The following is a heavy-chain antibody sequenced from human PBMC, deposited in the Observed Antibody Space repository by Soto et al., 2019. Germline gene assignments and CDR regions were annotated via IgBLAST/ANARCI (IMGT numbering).Heavy chain of an antibody. Sequence: GGSLRLSCEVSGFTFSMYSMSWVRQSPGKGLEWVAKIPQDGVDGHYADSVKGRFTISRDNAKNSLYLQMNSLRAEDTAVYYCARDLPRHIVVVTAIPNYYYGMDVWGQGTTVTVSS. CDR1: GFTFSMYS. V-gene: IGHV3-7*01. CDR3: ARDLPRHIVVVTAIPNYYYGMDV. J-gene: IGHJ6*02. CDR2: IPQDGVDG. D-gene: IGHD2-21*02.